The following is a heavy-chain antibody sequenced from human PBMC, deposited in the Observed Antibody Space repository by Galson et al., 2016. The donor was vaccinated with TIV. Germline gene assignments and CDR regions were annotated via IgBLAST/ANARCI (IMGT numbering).Heavy chain of an antibody. CDR3: VTPTAVLRYFDWGAPSD. CDR2: IRSIFDGETT. V-gene: IGHV3-15*01. D-gene: IGHD3-9*01. J-gene: IGHJ4*02. Sequence: SLRLSCAASGFSFPNAWMSWVRQPPGKGLEWVGRIRSIFDGETTAYAAPVEGRFTISRDDSKDTLYLQMSSLKTEDTGVYYCVTPTAVLRYFDWGAPSDWGQGTLVTVSS. CDR1: GFSFPNAW.